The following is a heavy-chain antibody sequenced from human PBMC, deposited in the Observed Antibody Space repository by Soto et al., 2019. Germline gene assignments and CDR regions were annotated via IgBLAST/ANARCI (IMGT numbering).Heavy chain of an antibody. CDR3: ARDRGRPSDY. CDR2: IWDAGTAE. CDR1: GFPFSKYG. D-gene: IGHD3-10*01. Sequence: QVHLVESGGGVVQPGRSLRLSCVASGFPFSKYGMHWVRQAPGKGLEWVAFIWDAGTAESYADSVKGRFTTSIDNSKNTLYLQINSLRAEDTGLYYCARDRGRPSDYWGQGTLVSVSS. J-gene: IGHJ4*02. V-gene: IGHV3-33*01.